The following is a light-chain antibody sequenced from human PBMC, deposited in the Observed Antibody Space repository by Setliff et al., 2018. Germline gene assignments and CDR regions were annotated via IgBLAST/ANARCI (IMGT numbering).Light chain of an antibody. Sequence: QSVLTQPPSVSGAPGQRVTISCTGSSSNIGAGYDVHWYQQLPGTAPKLLISRNTNRPSGVPDRFSGSKSGTSASLAISGLQSEDEADYYCAAWDDSLNGEVFGTGTKVTVL. CDR1: SSNIGAGYD. CDR2: RNT. J-gene: IGLJ1*01. V-gene: IGLV1-40*01. CDR3: AAWDDSLNGEV.